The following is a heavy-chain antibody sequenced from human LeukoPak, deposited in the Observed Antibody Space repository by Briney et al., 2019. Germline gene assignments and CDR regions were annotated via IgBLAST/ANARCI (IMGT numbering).Heavy chain of an antibody. D-gene: IGHD3-22*01. V-gene: IGHV7-4-1*02. CDR2: GNP. J-gene: IGHJ3*02. CDR3: ARDPGASGYYYDSSALAFDI. Sequence: GNPTYAQGFTGRFVFSLDTSVSTAYLQISSLKAEDTAVYYCARDPGASGYYYDSSALAFDIWGQGTMVTVSS.